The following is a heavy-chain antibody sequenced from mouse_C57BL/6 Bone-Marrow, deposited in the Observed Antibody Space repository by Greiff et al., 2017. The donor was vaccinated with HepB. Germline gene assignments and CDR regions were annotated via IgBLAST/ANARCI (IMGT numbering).Heavy chain of an antibody. Sequence: DVKLVESGGGLVKPGGSLKLSCAASGFTFSDYGMHWVRQAPEKGLEWVAYISSGSSTIYYADTVKGRFTISRDNAKNTLFLQMTSLRSEDTAMYYCARRDYDGSSPFAYWGQGTLVTVSA. CDR2: ISSGSSTI. CDR1: GFTFSDYG. V-gene: IGHV5-17*01. CDR3: ARRDYDGSSPFAY. J-gene: IGHJ3*01. D-gene: IGHD1-1*01.